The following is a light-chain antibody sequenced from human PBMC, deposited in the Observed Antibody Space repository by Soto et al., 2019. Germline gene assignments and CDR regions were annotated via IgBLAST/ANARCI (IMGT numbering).Light chain of an antibody. V-gene: IGKV1-5*03. CDR3: HQYYSFPRT. J-gene: IGKJ1*01. CDR2: KAS. Sequence: IRMTQSPSSLSASTGDRVTITCRASQSISSLLAWYQQKPGKAPKFLIYKASSLQSGVPSRFSGSGSGTEFTLTITSLQPDDFATYYCHQYYSFPRTFGQGTKVDIK. CDR1: QSISSL.